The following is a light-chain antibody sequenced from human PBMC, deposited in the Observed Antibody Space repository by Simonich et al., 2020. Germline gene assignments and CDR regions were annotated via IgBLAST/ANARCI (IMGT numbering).Light chain of an antibody. J-gene: IGLJ3*02. CDR2: RNN. CDR1: SSNIGSNY. Sequence: QSVLTQPPSASGTPGQRVTISCSGSSSNIGSNYVYWYQSLPGTAPKLLIYRNNRRPSGVPVRFSGSKSGTSASLAISGLRSEDEADYYCAAWDDSLSGWVFGGGTKLTVL. CDR3: AAWDDSLSGWV. V-gene: IGLV1-47*01.